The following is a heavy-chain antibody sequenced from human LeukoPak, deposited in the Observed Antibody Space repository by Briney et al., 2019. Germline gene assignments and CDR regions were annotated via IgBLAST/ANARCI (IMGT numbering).Heavy chain of an antibody. V-gene: IGHV3-23*01. D-gene: IGHD5-18*01. Sequence: GGSLRLSCAASGFTFSSYAMSWVRQAPGKGLEWVSGISGNGGSTYYAASVKGRFTISRDNSKNTVYLQVNSLRAEDTALYYCAQDRAYIQFYFWGQGTLVTVSS. CDR3: AQDRAYIQFYF. J-gene: IGHJ4*02. CDR2: ISGNGGST. CDR1: GFTFSSYA.